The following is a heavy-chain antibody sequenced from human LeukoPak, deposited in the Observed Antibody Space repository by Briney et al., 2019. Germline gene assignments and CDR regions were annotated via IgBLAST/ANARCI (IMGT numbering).Heavy chain of an antibody. Sequence: GGSLRLSCVVSGFTFDDYGMHWVRQAPGKGLEWVSGISWNSGSIGYADSVKGRFTISRDNAKNSLYLQMNSLRAEDTALYYCXXXXRYVXSXWYGNFDYWGQGTLVTVSS. CDR3: XXXXRYVXSXWYGNFDY. D-gene: IGHD6-19*01. CDR1: GFTFDDYG. CDR2: ISWNSGSI. J-gene: IGHJ4*02. V-gene: IGHV3-9*01.